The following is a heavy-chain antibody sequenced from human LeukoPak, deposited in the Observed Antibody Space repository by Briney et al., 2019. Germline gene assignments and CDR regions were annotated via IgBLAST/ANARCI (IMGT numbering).Heavy chain of an antibody. D-gene: IGHD1-26*01. CDR3: AKNREGGSLSAEYFQH. CDR2: ISGSGGST. Sequence: GGSLRLSCAASGFTFSSYAMSWVRQAPGKGLEWVSAISGSGGSTYYADSVKGRFTISRDNSKNTLYLQMNSLRAEDTAVYYCAKNREGGSLSAEYFQHWGQGTLVTVSS. CDR1: GFTFSSYA. V-gene: IGHV3-23*01. J-gene: IGHJ1*01.